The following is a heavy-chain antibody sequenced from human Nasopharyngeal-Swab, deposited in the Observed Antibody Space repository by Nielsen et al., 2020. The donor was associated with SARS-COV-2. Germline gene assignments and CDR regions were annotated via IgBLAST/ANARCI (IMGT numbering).Heavy chain of an antibody. CDR2: IKQDGSGE. Sequence: GESLPISCAASGFTFSNYWMSWVRQAPGKGLEWVANIKQDGSGEYYLESVKGRFTISRDNTNNSLYLQMNSLRAEDTAVYYCVRDAEMATIINGPAEFDYWGQGSLVTVSS. CDR3: VRDAEMATIINGPAEFDY. V-gene: IGHV3-7*01. D-gene: IGHD5-24*01. CDR1: GFTFSNYW. J-gene: IGHJ4*02.